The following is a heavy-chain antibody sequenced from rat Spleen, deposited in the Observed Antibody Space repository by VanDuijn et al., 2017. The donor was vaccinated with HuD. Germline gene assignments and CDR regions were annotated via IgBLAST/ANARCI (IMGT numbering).Heavy chain of an antibody. CDR3: ARGESNSDYFDY. D-gene: IGHD4-4*01. Sequence: EVQLVESGGGLVQPGRSLKLSCAASGFTFSDYYMAWVRQAPEEGLEWVASISYDGNSTYYGDSVKGRFTISRDNAKRNLNLQMNSLRSEDTATYYCARGESNSDYFDYWGQGVMVTVSS. CDR1: GFTFSDYY. V-gene: IGHV5-22*01. J-gene: IGHJ2*01. CDR2: ISYDGNST.